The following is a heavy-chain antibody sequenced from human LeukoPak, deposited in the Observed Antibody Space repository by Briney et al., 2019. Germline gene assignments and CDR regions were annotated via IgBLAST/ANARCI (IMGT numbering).Heavy chain of an antibody. Sequence: GRSLRLSCAASGFTFSSYAMHWVRQAPGKGLEWVAVISYDGSNKYYADSVKGRFTISRDNSKNTLYLQMNSLRAEDTAVYYCARVLVGARRRGDYWGQGTLVTVSS. V-gene: IGHV3-30*04. J-gene: IGHJ4*02. CDR1: GFTFSSYA. D-gene: IGHD1-26*01. CDR3: ARVLVGARRRGDY. CDR2: ISYDGSNK.